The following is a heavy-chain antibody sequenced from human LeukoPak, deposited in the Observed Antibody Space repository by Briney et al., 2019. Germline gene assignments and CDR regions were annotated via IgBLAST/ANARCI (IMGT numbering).Heavy chain of an antibody. CDR3: ARVLWYSSSWYYDY. CDR1: GGSISSHY. CDR2: IYYSGST. D-gene: IGHD6-13*01. J-gene: IGHJ4*02. V-gene: IGHV4-59*11. Sequence: PSETLSLTCTVSGGSISSHYWSWIRQPPGKGLEWIGYIYYSGSTNYNPSLKSRVTISVDTSKNQFSLKLSSVTAADTAVYYCARVLWYSSSWYYDYWGQGTLVTVSS.